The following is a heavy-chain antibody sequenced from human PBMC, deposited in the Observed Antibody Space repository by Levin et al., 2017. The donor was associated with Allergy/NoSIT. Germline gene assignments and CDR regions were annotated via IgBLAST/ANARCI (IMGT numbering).Heavy chain of an antibody. J-gene: IGHJ4*02. V-gene: IGHV1-69*01. CDR1: GGTFSSYA. CDR2: IIPIFGTA. D-gene: IGHD4-17*01. CDR3: ARGVGDYLNDYFDY. Sequence: KISCKASGGTFSSYAISWVRQAPGQGLEWMGGIIPIFGTANYAQKFQGRVTITADESTSTAYMELSSLRSEDTAVYYCARGVGDYLNDYFDYWGQGTLVTVSS.